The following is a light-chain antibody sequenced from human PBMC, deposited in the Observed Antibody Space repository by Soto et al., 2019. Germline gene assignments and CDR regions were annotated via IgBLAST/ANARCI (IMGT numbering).Light chain of an antibody. CDR2: AAS. CDR3: QQYVNWPPTFT. CDR1: QSVRSD. J-gene: IGKJ2*01. Sequence: EIVMTQSPATRSVSPGERVTLSCRASQSVRSDLAWYQQKPGQAPRLLIYAASTRAAGIPARFSGSGSGTEFTPTISSLQSEDFAVYYCQQYVNWPPTFTFGQGTKLEIK. V-gene: IGKV3D-15*01.